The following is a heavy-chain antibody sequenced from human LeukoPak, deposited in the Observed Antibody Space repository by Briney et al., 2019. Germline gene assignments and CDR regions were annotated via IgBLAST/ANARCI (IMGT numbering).Heavy chain of an antibody. J-gene: IGHJ6*03. CDR1: GLTFTSFA. CDR2: IRYDGSNK. V-gene: IGHV3-30*02. CDR3: AKTHSGGSTYYMDV. D-gene: IGHD6-13*01. Sequence: GGSLRLSCAASGLTFTSFALTWVRQAPGKGLEWVAFIRYDGSNKYYADSVKGRFTISRDNSKNTLYLQMNSLRAEDTAVYYCAKTHSGGSTYYMDVWGKGTTVTISS.